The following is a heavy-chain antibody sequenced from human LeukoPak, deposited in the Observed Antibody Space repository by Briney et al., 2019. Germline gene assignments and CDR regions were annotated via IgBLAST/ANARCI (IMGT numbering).Heavy chain of an antibody. CDR3: ARGQRRRQQLPRRINWFDP. Sequence: SETLSLSCAVSGWSFSGYYLSWIRQAPGKGLEWIGEINPSGSTNYNPSLMSRVTISVDTSKNQFSLKQSSVTAADTAVYYCARGQRRRQQLPRRINWFDPWGQGTLVTVSS. J-gene: IGHJ5*02. V-gene: IGHV4-34*01. CDR2: INPSGST. D-gene: IGHD6-13*01. CDR1: GWSFSGYY.